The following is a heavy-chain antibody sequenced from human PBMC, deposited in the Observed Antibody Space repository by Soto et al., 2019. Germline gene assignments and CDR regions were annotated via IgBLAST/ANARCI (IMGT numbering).Heavy chain of an antibody. J-gene: IGHJ6*02. CDR1: GYTFTSYD. CDR2: MNPNSGNT. CDR3: ARELDPRYSSGYYYYYGMDV. Sequence: QVQLVQSGAEVKKPGASVKVSCKASGYTFTSYDINWVRQATGQGLEWMGWMNPNSGNTGYAQKFQGRVTMTRNTSISTAYMELSSLRSEDTAVYYCARELDPRYSSGYYYYYGMDVWGQGTTVTVSS. V-gene: IGHV1-8*01. D-gene: IGHD3-22*01.